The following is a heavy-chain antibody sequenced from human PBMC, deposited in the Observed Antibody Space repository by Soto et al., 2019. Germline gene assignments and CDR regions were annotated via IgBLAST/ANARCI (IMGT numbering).Heavy chain of an antibody. J-gene: IGHJ4*01. CDR1: GYTFTSYD. CDR2: MNPNSGNT. V-gene: IGHV1-8*01. Sequence: ASVKVSCKASGYTFTSYDVNWVRQATGQGLEWMGWMNPNSGNTGYAQKFQGRVTMTRNTSITTAYMELSSLRSEDTAVYYCARGRYLMIAFGGVLADGDYWGQEPWSPSPQ. CDR3: ARGRYLMIAFGGVLADGDY. D-gene: IGHD3-16*02.